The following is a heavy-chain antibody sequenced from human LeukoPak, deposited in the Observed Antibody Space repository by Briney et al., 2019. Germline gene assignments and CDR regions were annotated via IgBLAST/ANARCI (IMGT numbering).Heavy chain of an antibody. CDR3: ASRNCNSPSCYRGLLDY. Sequence: GGSLRLSCAASGFTVSSNYMSWVCQAPGKGLEWVSVIYSGGSTYYADSAKGRFTISRDNSKSTLYLQMNSLRAEDTAVYYCASRNCNSPSCYRGLLDYWGQGTLVTVSS. CDR1: GFTVSSNY. CDR2: IYSGGST. J-gene: IGHJ4*02. D-gene: IGHD2-2*01. V-gene: IGHV3-66*01.